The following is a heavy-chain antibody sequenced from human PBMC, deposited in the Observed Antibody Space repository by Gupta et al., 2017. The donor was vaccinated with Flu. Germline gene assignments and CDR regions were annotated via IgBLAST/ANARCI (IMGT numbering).Heavy chain of an antibody. V-gene: IGHV4-59*08. CDR2: IYYSEST. Sequence: QVQLQESGPGLVKPSETLSLTCTVSGGSISSYYWSWIRQPPGKGLEWIGYIYYSESTNYNPSLKSRVTISVDTSKNQFSLKLSSVTAADTAVYYCARQGSGWTGGLDAFDIWGQGTMVTVSS. J-gene: IGHJ3*02. CDR1: GGSISSYY. D-gene: IGHD6-19*01. CDR3: ARQGSGWTGGLDAFDI.